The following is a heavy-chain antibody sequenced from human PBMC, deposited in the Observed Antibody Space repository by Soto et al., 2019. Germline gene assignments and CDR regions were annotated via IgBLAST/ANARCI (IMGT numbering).Heavy chain of an antibody. V-gene: IGHV4-39*02. CDR3: ARLVVVAPVANA. CDR2: IFYTGTT. Sequence: SETLSLTCSVSGGSISYNSYYWGWIRQPPGKGLEWVGGIFYTGTTYYSPSLKDRVTISVDTSKNSFSLNLTSVTAADTAVYFCARLVVVAPVANAWGQGTPVTVYS. J-gene: IGHJ5*02. D-gene: IGHD2-2*01. CDR1: GGSISYNSYY.